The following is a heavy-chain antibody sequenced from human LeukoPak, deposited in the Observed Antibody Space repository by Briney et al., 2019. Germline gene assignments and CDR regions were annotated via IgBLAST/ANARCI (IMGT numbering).Heavy chain of an antibody. D-gene: IGHD6-13*01. CDR1: GGSISSSSYY. Sequence: SETLSLTCTVSGGSISSSSYYWGWIRQPPGKGLEWIGSIYYSGSTYYNPSLKSRVTISVDTSKNQFSLKLSSVTAADTAVYYCARDPTTIAGPGGYFDYWGQGTLVTVSS. CDR3: ARDPTTIAGPGGYFDY. CDR2: IYYSGST. V-gene: IGHV4-39*07. J-gene: IGHJ4*02.